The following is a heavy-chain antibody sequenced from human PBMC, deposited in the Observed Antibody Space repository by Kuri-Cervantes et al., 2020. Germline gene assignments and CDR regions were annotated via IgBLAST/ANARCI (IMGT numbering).Heavy chain of an antibody. J-gene: IGHJ4*02. CDR2: IYYTGST. D-gene: IGHD5-18*01. CDR3: AGSGYSYGYIHY. CDR1: GGSISNYY. Sequence: SETLSLTCTVSGGSISNYYWTWIRQSPGKGLEWIGYIYYTGSTNYNPSLKSRVTISVDTSKNQFSLKLSSVTAADTAVYYCAGSGYSYGYIHYWGQGTLVTVSS. V-gene: IGHV4-59*01.